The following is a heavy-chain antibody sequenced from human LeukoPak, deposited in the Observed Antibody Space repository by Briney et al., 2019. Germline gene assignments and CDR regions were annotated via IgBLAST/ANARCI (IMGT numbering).Heavy chain of an antibody. D-gene: IGHD3-22*01. CDR3: AGEDYFDSSGYASWRFDI. V-gene: IGHV4-61*01. CDR1: GGSISSSSYY. Sequence: PSETLSLTCTVSGGSISSSSYYWTWIRQPPGKGLEWIGHIYYGGNTIYNPSLKSRVTISVDTSKNQFSLKLTSVTTADTAMYYCAGEDYFDSSGYASWRFDIWGQGTMVTVSS. J-gene: IGHJ3*02. CDR2: IYYGGNT.